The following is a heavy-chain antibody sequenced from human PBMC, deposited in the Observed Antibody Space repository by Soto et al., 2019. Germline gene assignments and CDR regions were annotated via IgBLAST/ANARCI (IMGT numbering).Heavy chain of an antibody. CDR1: GGTFSSYA. D-gene: IGHD1-1*01. CDR3: MSGLTSVDYYGMDV. J-gene: IGHJ6*02. CDR2: IIPIFGTA. Sequence: SVKVSCKASGGTFSSYAISWVRQAPGQGLEWMGGIIPIFGTANYAQKFQGRVTITADESTSTAYMELSSLRSEDTAVYYCMSGLTSVDYYGMDVWGQGTTVTVSS. V-gene: IGHV1-69*13.